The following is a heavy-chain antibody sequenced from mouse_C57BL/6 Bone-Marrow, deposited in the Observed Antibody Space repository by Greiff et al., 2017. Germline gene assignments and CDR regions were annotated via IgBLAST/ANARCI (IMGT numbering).Heavy chain of an antibody. CDR3: TRAGGMIKAYFDV. D-gene: IGHD2-4*01. Sequence: VKLQQPGAELVKPGASVKLSCKASGYTFTSYWMHWVKQRPGRGLEWIGRVDTKGGGKKYNQKFKSKATLTVDKPSSTAYMQLSSLTSEDSAVYVCTRAGGMIKAYFDVWGTGTAVTGSS. CDR2: VDTKGGGK. CDR1: GYTFTSYW. J-gene: IGHJ1*03. V-gene: IGHV1-72*01.